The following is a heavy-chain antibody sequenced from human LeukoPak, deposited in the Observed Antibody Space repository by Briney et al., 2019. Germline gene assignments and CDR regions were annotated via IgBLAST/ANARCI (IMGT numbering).Heavy chain of an antibody. CDR3: ARETPSRYFDY. CDR1: GYTLTSYD. D-gene: IGHD4-23*01. J-gene: IGHJ4*02. V-gene: IGHV1-8*01. Sequence: ASVKVSCKASGYTLTSYDINWVRQATGQGLEWMGWMNPNSGRTGYAQKFQGRITMARNTSISTAYMELSSLRSDDTAVYYCARETPSRYFDYWGQGALVTVSS. CDR2: MNPNSGRT.